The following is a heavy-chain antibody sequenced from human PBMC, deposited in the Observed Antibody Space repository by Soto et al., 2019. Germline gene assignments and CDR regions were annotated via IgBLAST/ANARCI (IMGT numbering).Heavy chain of an antibody. CDR3: TQWLANWFDP. J-gene: IGHJ5*02. V-gene: IGHV3-48*01. CDR1: GFTFRSYS. D-gene: IGHD6-19*01. Sequence: GGSLRLSCAASGFTFRSYSMNWVRRAPGKGVEWVSYISSSSDTIYYADSLKGRLTISRDNAKNSLYLQMNSLRVEDTAVYYCTQWLANWFDPWGQGTLVTVSS. CDR2: ISSSSDTI.